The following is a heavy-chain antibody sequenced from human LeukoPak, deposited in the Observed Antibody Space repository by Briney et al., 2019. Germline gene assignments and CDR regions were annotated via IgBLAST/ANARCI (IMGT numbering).Heavy chain of an antibody. D-gene: IGHD2-2*03. CDR2: INPSGGST. Sequence: GASVKVSCKASGYTLTSYYMHWVRQAPGQGREWMGIINPSGGSTNYAQKFQGRVTMTRDTSTSTVYMELSSLRSEDTAVYYCARDIGYCSSTSCFYGMDVWGQGTTVTVSS. J-gene: IGHJ6*02. V-gene: IGHV1-46*01. CDR1: GYTLTSYY. CDR3: ARDIGYCSSTSCFYGMDV.